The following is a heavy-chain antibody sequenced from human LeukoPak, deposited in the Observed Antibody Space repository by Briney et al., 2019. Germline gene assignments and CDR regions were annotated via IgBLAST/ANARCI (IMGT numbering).Heavy chain of an antibody. CDR3: ARGPHSTGLDRDWFDP. V-gene: IGHV3-48*04. D-gene: IGHD3/OR15-3a*01. CDR1: GFTISSYS. Sequence: GGSLRLSCAASGFTISSYSMNWVRQAPGKGLEWVSYISSSGHTIYYADSVKGRFTISRDNAKNSLYLQMNSLRAEDTAVYYCARGPHSTGLDRDWFDPWGQGTLVTVSS. J-gene: IGHJ5*02. CDR2: ISSSGHTI.